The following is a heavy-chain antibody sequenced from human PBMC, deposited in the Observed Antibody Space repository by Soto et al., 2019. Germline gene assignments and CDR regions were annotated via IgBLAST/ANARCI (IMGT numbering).Heavy chain of an antibody. V-gene: IGHV5-51*01. CDR3: ARRLCLSSSCSKGMDV. CDR1: GYTFSVYW. J-gene: IGHJ6*02. D-gene: IGHD2-2*01. Sequence: RGESLKISCKGSGYTFSVYWIAWVRQMPGKGLEWMGIIYAGDSDTRYSPSFQGQVTISVDKSTDTAYLQWSSLKASDTAMYYCARRLCLSSSCSKGMDVWGHGTTVTVSS. CDR2: IYAGDSDT.